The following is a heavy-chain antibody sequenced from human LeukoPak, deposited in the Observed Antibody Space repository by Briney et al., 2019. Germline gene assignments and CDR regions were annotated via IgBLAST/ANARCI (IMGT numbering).Heavy chain of an antibody. CDR3: ASFPPYMVRNDPFDI. CDR2: ISRSSSYI. Sequence: GGSLRLSCAASGFTFSGYSVNWARQAPGKGLEWVSSISRSSSYIYYADSVKGRFTISRDNARNSLYLQMNSLRVEDTAVYYCASFPPYMVRNDPFDIWGQGTMVTVSS. V-gene: IGHV3-21*01. J-gene: IGHJ3*02. CDR1: GFTFSGYS. D-gene: IGHD3-10*01.